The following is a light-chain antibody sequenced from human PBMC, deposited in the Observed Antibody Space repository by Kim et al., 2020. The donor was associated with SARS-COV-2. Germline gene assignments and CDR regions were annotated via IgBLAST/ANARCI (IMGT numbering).Light chain of an antibody. J-gene: IGKJ1*01. CDR1: QSVSNSY. V-gene: IGKV3-20*01. CDR2: GAS. CDR3: QQYGSSPQT. Sequence: EIVLTQSPGTLSLSPGERATLSCRASQSVSNSYLAWYQQRPGQAPRLLIYGASSRATGTPDRFSGSGSGTDFTLTISRLEPEDFAVYYCQQYGSSPQTFGQGTKVEIK.